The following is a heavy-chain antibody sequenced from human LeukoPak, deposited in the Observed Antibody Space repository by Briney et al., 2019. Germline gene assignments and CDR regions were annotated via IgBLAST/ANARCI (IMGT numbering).Heavy chain of an antibody. CDR1: GFTFSNYA. Sequence: PGGSLRLSCAASGFTFSNYAMTWVRQAPGKGLEWVSAVCGSGGRTFYADSVKGRFTISKDNSKNILYLQINSLRAEDTAVYYCEKAPPYYDSSGPSEYWGQGTLVTVSS. CDR3: EKAPPYYDSSGPSEY. J-gene: IGHJ4*02. V-gene: IGHV3-23*01. D-gene: IGHD3-22*01. CDR2: VCGSGGRT.